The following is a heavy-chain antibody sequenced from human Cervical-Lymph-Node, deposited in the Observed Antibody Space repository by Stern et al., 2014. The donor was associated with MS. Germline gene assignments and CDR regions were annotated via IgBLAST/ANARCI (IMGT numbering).Heavy chain of an antibody. J-gene: IGHJ4*02. D-gene: IGHD5-18*01. Sequence: QLVESGAEVKKPGASVKVSCKAAGYSFTGNYIHWLRQAPGQGLEWMGRTNPNSGDSNYALKFQGRVTMTRDTSISTAYMNLNRLGIDDTAVYYCARERGRAGPAMADYWGQGTLVTVSS. V-gene: IGHV1-2*06. CDR2: TNPNSGDS. CDR3: ARERGRAGPAMADY. CDR1: GYSFTGNY.